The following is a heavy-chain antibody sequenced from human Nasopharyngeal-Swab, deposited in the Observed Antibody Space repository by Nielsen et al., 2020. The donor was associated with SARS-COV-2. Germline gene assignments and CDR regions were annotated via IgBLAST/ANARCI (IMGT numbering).Heavy chain of an antibody. D-gene: IGHD2-15*01. Sequence: GGSLRLSCAASGFTFTSYAMNWVRHAPGKGLGWVSGMRGRGEKTYYAESVKGRFTISRDISKNTLYLQMNGLRAEDTAVYYCAKDSGAGFCDDGSCFPTNHWGLGTLVTVSS. V-gene: IGHV3-23*01. CDR3: AKDSGAGFCDDGSCFPTNH. J-gene: IGHJ5*02. CDR2: MRGRGEKT. CDR1: GFTFTSYA.